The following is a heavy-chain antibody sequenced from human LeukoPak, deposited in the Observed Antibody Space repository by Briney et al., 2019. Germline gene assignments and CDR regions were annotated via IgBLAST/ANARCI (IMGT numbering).Heavy chain of an antibody. V-gene: IGHV1-18*01. Sequence: ASAKVSCKASGYTFTSYGISWVRQAPGQGLEWMGWISAYNGNTNYAQKLQGRVTMTTDTSTSTAYMELRSLRSDDTAVYYCARVIPMGPIAGTVNWFDPWGQGTLVTVSS. CDR3: ARVIPMGPIAGTVNWFDP. D-gene: IGHD6-13*01. J-gene: IGHJ5*02. CDR2: ISAYNGNT. CDR1: GYTFTSYG.